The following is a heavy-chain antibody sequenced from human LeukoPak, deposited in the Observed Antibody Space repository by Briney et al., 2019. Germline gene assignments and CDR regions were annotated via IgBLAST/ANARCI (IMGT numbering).Heavy chain of an antibody. V-gene: IGHV3-23*01. CDR2: ISDSGDSP. D-gene: IGHD1-26*01. CDR3: AKAPTSGSRGVFDY. J-gene: IGHJ4*02. Sequence: PGGSLRLSCEASGFTFRTYAMSWVRQVPGKGPEWVSGISDSGDSPYYANSVKGRFTISRDNSKNTLYLQMNSLRAEDTAVYYCAKAPTSGSRGVFDYWGQGTLVTVSS. CDR1: GFTFRTYA.